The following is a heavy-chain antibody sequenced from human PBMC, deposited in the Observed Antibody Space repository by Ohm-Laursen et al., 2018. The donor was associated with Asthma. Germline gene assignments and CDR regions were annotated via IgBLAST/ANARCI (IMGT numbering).Heavy chain of an antibody. J-gene: IGHJ4*02. Sequence: GSLRLSCAASGYTFSRYSIHWVRQVPGKGLEWVANIKQDGSEKYYVDSVKGRFTISRDNAKNSLYLQMNSLRAEDTAVYYCARDIITIFGVVDYWGQGTLVTVSS. D-gene: IGHD3-3*01. CDR1: GYTFSRYS. CDR3: ARDIITIFGVVDY. V-gene: IGHV3-7*01. CDR2: IKQDGSEK.